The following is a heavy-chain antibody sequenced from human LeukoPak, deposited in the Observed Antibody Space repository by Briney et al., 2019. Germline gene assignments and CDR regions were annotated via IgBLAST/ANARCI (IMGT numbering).Heavy chain of an antibody. CDR3: ARDRRWLRLNYYGMDV. Sequence: GGSLGLSCAASGFTFSSYSMNWVRQAPGKGLEWVSSISSSSSYIYYADSVKGRFTISRDNAKNSLYLQMNSLRAEDTAVYYCARDRRWLRLNYYGMDVWGQGTTVTVSS. D-gene: IGHD5-12*01. CDR2: ISSSSSYI. J-gene: IGHJ6*02. V-gene: IGHV3-21*01. CDR1: GFTFSSYS.